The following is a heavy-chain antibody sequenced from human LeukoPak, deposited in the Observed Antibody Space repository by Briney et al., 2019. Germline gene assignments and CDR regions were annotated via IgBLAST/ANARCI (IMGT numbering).Heavy chain of an antibody. CDR1: GFTFTISA. CDR2: IVVGSGNT. J-gene: IGHJ4*02. CDR3: AADFQSGYYFDY. D-gene: IGHD3-10*01. Sequence: SVKVSCKASGFTFTISAMQWVRQARGQRLEWIGCIVVGSGNTNYAQKFQERVTITRDMSTSTAYMELSSLRPEDTAVYYCAADFQSGYYFDYWGQGTLVTVSS. V-gene: IGHV1-58*02.